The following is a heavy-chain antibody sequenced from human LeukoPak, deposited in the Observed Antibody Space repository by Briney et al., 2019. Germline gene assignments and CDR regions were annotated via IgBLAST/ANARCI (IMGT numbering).Heavy chain of an antibody. CDR2: IWYDGSNK. CDR3: SSGSYYSPYYFHY. D-gene: IGHD1-26*01. J-gene: IGHJ4*02. CDR1: GFTFSSYG. V-gene: IGHV3-33*01. Sequence: GRPLRLSCAASGFTFSSYGMHGVRQAPGKGLEGVAVIWYDGSNKYYADSVKGRFTISRDNSKNTLYLQMNSLRAEDTAVYYCSSGSYYSPYYFHYWGQGTLVTVSS.